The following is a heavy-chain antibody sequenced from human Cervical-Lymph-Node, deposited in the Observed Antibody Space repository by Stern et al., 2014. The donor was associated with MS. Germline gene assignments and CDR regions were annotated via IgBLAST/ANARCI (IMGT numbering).Heavy chain of an antibody. Sequence: VQLVESGAEVKKPGASVKVSCKASGYNFIDYYMHWVRQAPGQGLEWMGWLSPNNWGTKYAQKLEGRVSMTGDTSNSTAYMELSGLTSDDTAVYYCARDVGYRGYGLPHYYFGLEVWGQGTTVIVSS. D-gene: IGHD5-24*01. CDR3: ARDVGYRGYGLPHYYFGLEV. V-gene: IGHV1-2*02. CDR2: LSPNNWGT. J-gene: IGHJ6*02. CDR1: GYNFIDYY.